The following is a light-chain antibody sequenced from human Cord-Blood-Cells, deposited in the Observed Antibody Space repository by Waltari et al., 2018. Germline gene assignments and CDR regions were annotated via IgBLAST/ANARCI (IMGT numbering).Light chain of an antibody. CDR1: KLGDKY. Sequence: SYELTQPPSVSVSPGQTASITCPGDKLGDKYACWYQQKPGQSPVLVIYQDSKRPSGIPERFSGSNSGNTATLTISGTQAMDEADYYCQAWDSSGVVFGGGTKLTVL. J-gene: IGLJ2*01. V-gene: IGLV3-1*01. CDR2: QDS. CDR3: QAWDSSGVV.